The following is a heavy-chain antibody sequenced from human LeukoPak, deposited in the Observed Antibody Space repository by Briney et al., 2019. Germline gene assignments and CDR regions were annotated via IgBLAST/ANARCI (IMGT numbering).Heavy chain of an antibody. CDR2: IYYSGST. Sequence: SETLSLTCTVSGGSISSGGYYWSWIRQHPGKGLEWIGYIYYSGSTYYNPSLKSRVTISVDTSKNQFSLKLSSVTAADTAVYYCARTDGYDILTGYYLGIDYWGQGTLVTVSS. V-gene: IGHV4-31*03. D-gene: IGHD3-9*01. CDR3: ARTDGYDILTGYYLGIDY. J-gene: IGHJ4*02. CDR1: GGSISSGGYY.